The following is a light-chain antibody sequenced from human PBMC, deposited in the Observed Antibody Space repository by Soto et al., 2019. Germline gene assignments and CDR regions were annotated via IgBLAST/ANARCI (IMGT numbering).Light chain of an antibody. CDR2: AAS. Sequence: DIQMTKSPSSVSASVGDGVNITCRASQGVSVLLAWYQQKPGKAPNLLIYAASSLRSGVPSRFSGSGSGTGFALTISILQPEDFATYYCQQINGFPHTVGGGTKVDIK. CDR1: QGVSVL. CDR3: QQINGFPHT. J-gene: IGKJ4*02. V-gene: IGKV1-12*01.